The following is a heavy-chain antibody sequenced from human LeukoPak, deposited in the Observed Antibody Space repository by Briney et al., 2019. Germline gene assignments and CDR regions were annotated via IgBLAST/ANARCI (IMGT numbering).Heavy chain of an antibody. V-gene: IGHV1-2*02. CDR2: INPNSGGT. J-gene: IGHJ1*01. Sequence: ASVNVSCKTSGYTFTGQYLHWVRQAPGQGLEWMGWINPNSGGTKSAQKFQGRVIMTRDTSISTAYMELSSLSSDDTAVYYCARGRQLHLGELFPFAEFFQPWGKGALVSVFS. CDR1: GYTFTGQY. CDR3: ARGRQLHLGELFPFAEFFQP. D-gene: IGHD3-16*01.